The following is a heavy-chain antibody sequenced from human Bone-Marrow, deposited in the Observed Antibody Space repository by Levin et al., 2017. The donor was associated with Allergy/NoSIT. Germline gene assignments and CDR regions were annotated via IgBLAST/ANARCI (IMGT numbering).Heavy chain of an antibody. CDR3: TTDLWFGELLFDRRGGGMDV. J-gene: IGHJ6*02. CDR1: GFTFSNAW. V-gene: IGHV3-15*07. CDR2: IKSKTDGGTT. D-gene: IGHD3-10*01. Sequence: RPGGSLRLSCAASGFTFSNAWMNWVRQAPGKGLEWVGRIKSKTDGGTTDYAAPVKGRFTISRDDSKNTLYLQMNSLKTEDTAVYYCTTDLWFGELLFDRRGGGMDVWGQGTTVTVSS.